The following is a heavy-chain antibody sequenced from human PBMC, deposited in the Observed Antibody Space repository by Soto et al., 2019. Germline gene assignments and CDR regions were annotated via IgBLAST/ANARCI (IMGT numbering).Heavy chain of an antibody. CDR3: ARGHGAYDYIWGSYRQDYYFDY. CDR2: INHSGST. V-gene: IGHV4-34*01. CDR1: GGSFSGYY. D-gene: IGHD3-16*02. J-gene: IGHJ4*02. Sequence: SETLSLTCAVYGGSFSGYYWSWIRQPPGKGLEWIGEINHSGSTNYNPSLKSRVTISVDTSKNQFSLKLSSVTAADTAVYYCARGHGAYDYIWGSYRQDYYFDYWGQGTLVTVSS.